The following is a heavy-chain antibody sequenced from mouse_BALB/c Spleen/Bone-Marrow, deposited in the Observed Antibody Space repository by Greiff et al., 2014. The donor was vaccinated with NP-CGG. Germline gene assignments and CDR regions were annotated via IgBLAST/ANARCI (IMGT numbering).Heavy chain of an antibody. CDR3: ANYYYGSLFDY. V-gene: IGHV14-3*02. CDR2: IDPANGNT. D-gene: IGHD1-1*01. CDR1: GFNIKDTY. J-gene: IGHJ2*01. Sequence: EVQLVESGAALVKPGASVKLSCTASGFNIKDTYMHWAKQRPEQGLEWIGRIDPANGNTKYDPKFQGKATITADTSSNTAYLQLSSLTSKDTAVYYCANYYYGSLFDYWGQGTTLTVSS.